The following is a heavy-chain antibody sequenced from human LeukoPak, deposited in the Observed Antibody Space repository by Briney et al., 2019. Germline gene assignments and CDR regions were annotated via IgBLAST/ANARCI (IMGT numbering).Heavy chain of an antibody. D-gene: IGHD2-2*01. J-gene: IGHJ5*02. CDR2: INPNRGGT. Sequence: ASVKVSCKASGYTFTGYYMHWVRQAPGQGLEWMGWINPNRGGTNYAQKFQGRVTMTRDTSISTAYMELSRLRSDDTAVYYCARVRVLRYCSSTSCSRGSWFDPWGQGTLVTVSS. V-gene: IGHV1-2*02. CDR3: ARVRVLRYCSSTSCSRGSWFDP. CDR1: GYTFTGYY.